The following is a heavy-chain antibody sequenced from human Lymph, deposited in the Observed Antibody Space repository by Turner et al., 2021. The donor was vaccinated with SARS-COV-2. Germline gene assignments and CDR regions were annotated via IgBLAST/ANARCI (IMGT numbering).Heavy chain of an antibody. J-gene: IGHJ5*02. Sequence: QVQLVQSGAEVKKPGSSVKVSCKASGGTFSSYAITWVRQAPGQGLEWMGGIIPILAIANYAQKFQVRVTITADKSTSTAYMELSSLRAEDTAVYYCARDSPYCSSTSCYDPWGQGTLVTVSS. CDR2: IIPILAIA. CDR3: ARDSPYCSSTSCYDP. V-gene: IGHV1-69*10. CDR1: GGTFSSYA. D-gene: IGHD2-2*01.